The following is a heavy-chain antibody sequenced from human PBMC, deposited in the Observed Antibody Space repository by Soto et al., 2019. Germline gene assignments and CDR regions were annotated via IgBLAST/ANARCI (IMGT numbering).Heavy chain of an antibody. Sequence: GASVKVSCKASGGTFSSYAISWVRQAPGQGLEWMGGIIPIFGTANYAQKFQGRATITADESTSTAYMELSSLRSEDTAVYYCASSLLWFGELYRRYFDYWGQGTLVTVSS. J-gene: IGHJ4*02. D-gene: IGHD3-10*01. CDR2: IIPIFGTA. V-gene: IGHV1-69*13. CDR1: GGTFSSYA. CDR3: ASSLLWFGELYRRYFDY.